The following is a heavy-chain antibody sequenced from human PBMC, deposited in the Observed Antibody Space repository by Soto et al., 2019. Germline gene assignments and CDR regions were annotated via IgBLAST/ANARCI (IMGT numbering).Heavy chain of an antibody. CDR3: ASRDPGTSVDY. V-gene: IGHV4-4*02. CDR1: GGSFTSNNW. CDR2: IYRTGST. Sequence: LSLTCAVSGGSFTSNNWWTWVRQPPGQGLEWIGEIYRTGSTNYNPSLKSRVTISLDKSENQFSLRVTSLTAADTAVYYCASRDPGTSVDYWGQGTLVTVSS. J-gene: IGHJ4*02. D-gene: IGHD1-7*01.